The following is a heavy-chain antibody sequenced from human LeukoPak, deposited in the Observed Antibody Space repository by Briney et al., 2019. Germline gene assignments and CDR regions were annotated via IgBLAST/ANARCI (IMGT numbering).Heavy chain of an antibody. D-gene: IGHD3-9*01. CDR2: IGGSGGST. CDR3: ARVSYYDVLRPSYYFDF. Sequence: GGSLRLSCAVSGFTFSDYAMSWVRQAPGKGLEWVTAIGGSGGSTCYADSVKGRFAISRANSKNTLYLQMNSLRAEDTAVYYCARVSYYDVLRPSYYFDFWGQGTLVTVSS. CDR1: GFTFSDYA. V-gene: IGHV3-23*01. J-gene: IGHJ4*02.